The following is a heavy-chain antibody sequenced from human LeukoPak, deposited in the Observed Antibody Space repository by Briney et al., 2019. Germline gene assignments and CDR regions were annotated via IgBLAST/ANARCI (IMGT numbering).Heavy chain of an antibody. CDR1: GGSFSGYY. Sequence: PSETLSLTCAVYGGSFSGYYWSWIRQPPGKGLEWIGEINHSGSTNYNPSLKSRVTISVDTSKNQFSLKLSSVTAADTAVYYCARDYDFWSGFRRYFDYWGQGTLVTVSS. V-gene: IGHV4-34*01. J-gene: IGHJ4*02. CDR3: ARDYDFWSGFRRYFDY. D-gene: IGHD3-3*01. CDR2: INHSGST.